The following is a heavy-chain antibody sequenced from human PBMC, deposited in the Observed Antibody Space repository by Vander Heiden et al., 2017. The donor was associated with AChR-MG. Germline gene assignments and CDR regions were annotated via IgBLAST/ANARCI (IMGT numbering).Heavy chain of an antibody. Sequence: QLQLQESGPGLVKPSETLSLTCTVPGGPIRSSSYYWGWIRQPPGKGLEWIGSIYYSGSTYYNPSLKSRVTISVDTSKNQFSLKLSSVTAADTAVYYCARLHGDSLGWFDPWGQGTLVTVSS. D-gene: IGHD4-17*01. J-gene: IGHJ5*02. V-gene: IGHV4-39*01. CDR1: GGPIRSSSYY. CDR3: ARLHGDSLGWFDP. CDR2: IYYSGST.